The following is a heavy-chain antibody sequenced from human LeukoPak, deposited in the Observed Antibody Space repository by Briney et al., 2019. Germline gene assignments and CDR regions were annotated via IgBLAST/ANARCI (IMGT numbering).Heavy chain of an antibody. J-gene: IGHJ4*02. CDR1: GFIFSSYW. V-gene: IGHV3-7*01. CDR2: IKQDGSEK. CDR3: ARMITIFGVDPFFDY. Sequence: GGSLRLSCAASGFIFSSYWMSWVRQAPGKGLEWVANIKQDGSEKYYVDSVKGRFTISRDNAKNSLYLQMNSLRAEDTAVYYCARMITIFGVDPFFDYWGQGTLVTVSS. D-gene: IGHD3-3*01.